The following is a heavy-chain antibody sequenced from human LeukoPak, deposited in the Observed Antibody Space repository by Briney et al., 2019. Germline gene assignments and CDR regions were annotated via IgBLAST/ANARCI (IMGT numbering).Heavy chain of an antibody. CDR1: GGSISSSSYY. J-gene: IGHJ6*03. CDR2: IYYSGST. V-gene: IGHV4-39*01. Sequence: SETLSLTCTVSGGSISSSSYYWGWIRQPPGKGLEWIGSIYYSGSTYYNPSLKSRVTISVDTSKNQFSLKLSSVTAADTAVYYCARCSTSCYGYMDVWGKGTTVTVSS. D-gene: IGHD2-2*01. CDR3: ARCSTSCYGYMDV.